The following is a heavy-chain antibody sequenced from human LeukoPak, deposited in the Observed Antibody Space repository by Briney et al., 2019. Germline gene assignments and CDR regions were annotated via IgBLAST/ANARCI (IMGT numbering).Heavy chain of an antibody. J-gene: IGHJ4*02. CDR3: AASIAVAGFDY. CDR2: IYTSGST. V-gene: IGHV4-4*07. CDR1: GGSITTNR. Sequence: SETLSLTCSVSGGSITTNRWSWIRQPPGRGLEWIGRIYTSGSTNYNPSLKSRVTMSVGTSKNQFSLKLSSVTAADTAVYYCAASIAVAGFDYWGQGTLVTVSS. D-gene: IGHD6-19*01.